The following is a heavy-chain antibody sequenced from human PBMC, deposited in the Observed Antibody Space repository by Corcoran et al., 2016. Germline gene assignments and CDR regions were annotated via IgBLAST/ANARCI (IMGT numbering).Heavy chain of an antibody. CDR1: GGSISSYY. Sequence: QVQLQESGPGLVKPSETLSLTCTVSGGSISSYYWSWIRQPPGKGLEWIGYIYYSGSTNYNPSLKSRVTISVDTSKNQFPLKLSSVTAADTAVYYCARGAGPSDWGQGTLVTVSS. CDR3: ARGAGPSD. CDR2: IYYSGST. V-gene: IGHV4-59*01. J-gene: IGHJ4*02.